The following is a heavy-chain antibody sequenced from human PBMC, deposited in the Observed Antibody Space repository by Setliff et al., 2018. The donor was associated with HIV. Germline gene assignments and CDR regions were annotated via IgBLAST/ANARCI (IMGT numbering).Heavy chain of an antibody. D-gene: IGHD1-26*01. Sequence: SETLSLTCRVSGMSVSGYYWSWIRQSPGKGLEWIGYIYHTGTTSYNPSLKSRVTIQIDRSNNHFSLNLRSATTADTAVYFCARDHELGAFDLWGQGTMVTVS. CDR1: GMSVSGYY. CDR2: IYHTGTT. V-gene: IGHV4-59*02. J-gene: IGHJ3*01. CDR3: ARDHELGAFDL.